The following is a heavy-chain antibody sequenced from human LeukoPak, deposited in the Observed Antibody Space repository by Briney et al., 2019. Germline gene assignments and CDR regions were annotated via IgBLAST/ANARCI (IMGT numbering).Heavy chain of an antibody. D-gene: IGHD6-19*01. V-gene: IGHV4-59*01. Sequence: KPSETLSLTRTVSGGSISSYYWSWIRQPPGKGLEWIGYIYYSGSTNYNPSLKSRVTISVDTSKNQFSLKLSSVTAADTAVYYCARAVAGGPAPFDYWGQGTLVTVSS. CDR3: ARAVAGGPAPFDY. CDR2: IYYSGST. CDR1: GGSISSYY. J-gene: IGHJ4*02.